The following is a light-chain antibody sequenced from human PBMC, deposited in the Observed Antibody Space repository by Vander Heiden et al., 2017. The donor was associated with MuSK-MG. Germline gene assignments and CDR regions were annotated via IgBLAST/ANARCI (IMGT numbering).Light chain of an antibody. CDR3: QQDYSAPLT. CDR2: WAS. Sequence: DIVMTQSPDSSAASLGERATTICKSSQTVLYSSNNKNYLVWYQQKPGQPPKLLISWASTRESGVPDRFTGSGSGTDFTLTISGLQAEDVAIYYCQQDYSAPLTFGGGTKVEIK. CDR1: QTVLYSSNNKNY. J-gene: IGKJ4*01. V-gene: IGKV4-1*01.